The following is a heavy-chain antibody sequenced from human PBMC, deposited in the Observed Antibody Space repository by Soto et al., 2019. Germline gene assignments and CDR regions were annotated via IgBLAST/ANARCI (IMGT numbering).Heavy chain of an antibody. D-gene: IGHD5-18*01. CDR3: AKSQALMGTAMASSFDY. Sequence: SGGSLRLSCAASGFTFSSYAMSWVRQAPGKGLEWVSAISGSGGSTYYADSVKGRFTISRDNSKNTLYLQMNSLRAEDTAVYYCAKSQALMGTAMASSFDYWGQGTLVTVAS. CDR2: ISGSGGST. J-gene: IGHJ4*02. V-gene: IGHV3-23*01. CDR1: GFTFSSYA.